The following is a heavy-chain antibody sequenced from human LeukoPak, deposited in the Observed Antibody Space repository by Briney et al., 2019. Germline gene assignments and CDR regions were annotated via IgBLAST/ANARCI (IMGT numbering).Heavy chain of an antibody. CDR3: ARDPQQQLVLGNPGY. CDR2: ISYDGSNK. V-gene: IGHV3-30-3*01. Sequence: PGGSLRLSCAASGFTFSSYAMHWVRQAPGKGLEWVAVISYDGSNKYYADSVKGRFTISRDNSKNTLYLQMNSLRAEDTAVYYCARDPQQQLVLGNPGYWGQGTLVTVSS. D-gene: IGHD6-13*01. CDR1: GFTFSSYA. J-gene: IGHJ4*02.